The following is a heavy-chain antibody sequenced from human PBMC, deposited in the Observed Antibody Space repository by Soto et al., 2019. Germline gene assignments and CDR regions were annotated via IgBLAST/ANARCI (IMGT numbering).Heavy chain of an antibody. CDR3: ASWTTVTTERFDACDI. D-gene: IGHD4-17*01. V-gene: IGHV4-59*01. J-gene: IGHJ3*02. Sequence: QVQLQESGPGLVKPSETLSLTCTVSGGSISSYYWSWLRQPPGKGLEWIGYIYYSGSTNYNPSLKSRDTTSVDSSKNQFSLKLSSVTAADSAVYYCASWTTVTTERFDACDIWGQGTMVTVSS. CDR1: GGSISSYY. CDR2: IYYSGST.